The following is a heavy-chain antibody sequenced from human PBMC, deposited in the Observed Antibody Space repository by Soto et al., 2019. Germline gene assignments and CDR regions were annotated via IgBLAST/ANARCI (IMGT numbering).Heavy chain of an antibody. D-gene: IGHD5-18*01. CDR1: GGSISSGAHY. CDR3: ARERGRRGYSYGQGYYGMGV. V-gene: IGHV4-61*08. J-gene: IGHJ6*02. Sequence: SETLSLTCTVSGGSISSGAHYWAWIRQRPVAGLDWIGYVYYSGSAYYNPSLKSRVTISVDTSKNQFSLKLSSVTAADTAVYYCARERGRRGYSYGQGYYGMGVWGQGTTVTVSS. CDR2: VYYSGSA.